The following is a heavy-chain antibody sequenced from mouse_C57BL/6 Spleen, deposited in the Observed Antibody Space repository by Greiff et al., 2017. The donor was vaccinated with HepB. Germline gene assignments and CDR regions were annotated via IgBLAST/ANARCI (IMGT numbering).Heavy chain of an antibody. D-gene: IGHD2-3*01. CDR1: GYSITSGYY. Sequence: EVKLQESGPGLVKPSQSLSLTCSVTGYSITSGYYWNWIRQFPGNKLEWMGYISYDGSNNYNPSLKNRISITRDTSKNQFFLKLNSVTTEDTATYYCAREGGYDGYFGDYWGQGTSVTVSS. J-gene: IGHJ4*01. V-gene: IGHV3-6*01. CDR2: ISYDGSN. CDR3: AREGGYDGYFGDY.